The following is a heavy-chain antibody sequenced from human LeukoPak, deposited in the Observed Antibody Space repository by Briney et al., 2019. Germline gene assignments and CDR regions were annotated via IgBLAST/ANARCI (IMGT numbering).Heavy chain of an antibody. CDR2: IIPILGIA. CDR1: GGTFSSYA. D-gene: IGHD3-10*01. J-gene: IGHJ6*02. Sequence: SVKVSCKASGGTFSSYAISWVRQAPGQGLEWMGRIIPILGIANYAQKFQGRVTITADKSTSTAYMELSSLRSEDTAVYYRARAVWFGERGMDVWGQGTTVTVSS. V-gene: IGHV1-69*04. CDR3: ARAVWFGERGMDV.